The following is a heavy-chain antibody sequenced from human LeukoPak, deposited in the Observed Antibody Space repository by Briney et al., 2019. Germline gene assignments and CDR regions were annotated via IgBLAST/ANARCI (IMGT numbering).Heavy chain of an antibody. D-gene: IGHD3-22*01. CDR1: GGPISSSSYY. CDR2: IYYSGST. Sequence: SETLSLTCTVSGGPISSSSYYWGWIRQPPGKGLEWIGSIYYSGSTYYNPSLKSRVTISVDTSKNQFSLKLSSVTAADTAVYYCARRSSSGYYTHFDYWGQGTLVTVSS. V-gene: IGHV4-39*01. CDR3: ARRSSSGYYTHFDY. J-gene: IGHJ4*02.